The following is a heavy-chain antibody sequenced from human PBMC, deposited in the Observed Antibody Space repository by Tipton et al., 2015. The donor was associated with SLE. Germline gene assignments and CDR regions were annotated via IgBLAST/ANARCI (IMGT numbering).Heavy chain of an antibody. D-gene: IGHD6-13*01. CDR1: GGSISTSNYY. CDR2: IYYSGTT. Sequence: TLSLTCNVSGGSISTSNYYWGWICQPPGKGLEWIGSIYYSGTTYYNPSLKSRVTISIDTSKNQFSLKLSSVTAADTAVYYCARVYSSSWGAFDIWGQGTMVTVSS. J-gene: IGHJ3*02. V-gene: IGHV4-39*07. CDR3: ARVYSSSWGAFDI.